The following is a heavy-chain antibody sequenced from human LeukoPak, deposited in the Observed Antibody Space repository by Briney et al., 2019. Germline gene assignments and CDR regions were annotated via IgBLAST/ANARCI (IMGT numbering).Heavy chain of an antibody. J-gene: IGHJ4*02. V-gene: IGHV1-69*01. CDR3: ARASVRYFDWLLSFDY. CDR2: IIPIFGTA. Sequence: SVKVSCKASGGTFSSYAISWVRQAPGQGLEWMGGIIPIFGTANYAQKFQGRVTITADESTSTAYMELSSLRSDDTAVYYCARASVRYFDWLLSFDYWGQGTLVTVSS. CDR1: GGTFSSYA. D-gene: IGHD3-9*01.